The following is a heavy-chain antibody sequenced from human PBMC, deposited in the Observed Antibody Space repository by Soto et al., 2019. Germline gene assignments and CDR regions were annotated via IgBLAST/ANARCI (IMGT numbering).Heavy chain of an antibody. V-gene: IGHV1-46*01. CDR1: GYTFTSYY. CDR2: INPSGGST. D-gene: IGHD6-19*01. J-gene: IGHJ4*02. CDR3: ARDPVIAVAHWGSFDY. Sequence: GASVKVSCKASGYTFTSYYMHWVRQAPGQGLEWMGIINPSGGSTSYAQKFQGRVTMTRDTSTSTVYMELSGLRSEDTAVYYCARDPVIAVAHWGSFDYWGQGTLVTVSS.